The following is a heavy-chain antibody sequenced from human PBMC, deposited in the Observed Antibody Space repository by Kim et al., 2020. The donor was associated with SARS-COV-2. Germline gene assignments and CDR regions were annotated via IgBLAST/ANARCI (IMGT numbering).Heavy chain of an antibody. Sequence: GGSLRLSCAASGFTFSSYSMNWVRQAPGKGLEWVSYISSSSSTIYYADSVKGRFTISRDNAKNSLYLQMNSLRDEDTAVYYCARAPALCSSTSCYGRPMTTGPTGPRYFDYWGQGTLVTVSS. CDR1: GFTFSSYS. CDR3: ARAPALCSSTSCYGRPMTTGPTGPRYFDY. D-gene: IGHD2-2*01. CDR2: ISSSSSTI. V-gene: IGHV3-48*02. J-gene: IGHJ4*02.